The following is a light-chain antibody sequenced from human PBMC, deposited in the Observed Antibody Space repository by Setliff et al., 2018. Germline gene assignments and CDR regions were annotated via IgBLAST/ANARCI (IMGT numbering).Light chain of an antibody. Sequence: SALPQPASVSGSPGQSITISCSGTSSDVGSYDLVSWYQQHPGKAPKLIIYGVSNRPSGVSSRFSGSKSGNTASLTISGLQTEDEADYYCTAYTSGTTYVFGTG. J-gene: IGLJ1*01. V-gene: IGLV2-14*03. CDR3: TAYTSGTTYV. CDR2: GVS. CDR1: SSDVGSYDL.